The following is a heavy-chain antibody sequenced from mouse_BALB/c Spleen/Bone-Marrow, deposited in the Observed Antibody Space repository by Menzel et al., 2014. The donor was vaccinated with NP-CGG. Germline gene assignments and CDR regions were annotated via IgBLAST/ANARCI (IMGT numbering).Heavy chain of an antibody. Sequence: VQRVESGAKLVRPGVSVKISCKGSGYTFTDHAMHWVKRSHAKSLEWIGLISGYYGDAIYNQKFKGKATMTVDKSSSTAYMELARLTSEDSAIYYCARSGKVRNAMDYWGQGTSVTVSS. CDR1: GYTFTDHA. CDR2: ISGYYGDA. D-gene: IGHD2-14*01. J-gene: IGHJ4*01. CDR3: ARSGKVRNAMDY. V-gene: IGHV1S137*01.